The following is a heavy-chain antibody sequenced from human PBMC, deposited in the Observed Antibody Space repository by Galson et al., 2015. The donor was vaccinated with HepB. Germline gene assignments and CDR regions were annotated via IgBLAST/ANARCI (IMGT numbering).Heavy chain of an antibody. CDR1: GFTFSSYW. V-gene: IGHV3-74*01. J-gene: IGHJ6*02. D-gene: IGHD3-3*01. CDR2: INSDGSST. CDR3: ARNQPYYDFWSGPPYGMDV. Sequence: SLRLSCAASGFTFSSYWMHWVRQAPGKGLVWVSRINSDGSSTSYADSVKGRFTISRDNAKNTLYLQMNSLRAEDTAVYYCARNQPYYDFWSGPPYGMDVWGQGTTVTVSS.